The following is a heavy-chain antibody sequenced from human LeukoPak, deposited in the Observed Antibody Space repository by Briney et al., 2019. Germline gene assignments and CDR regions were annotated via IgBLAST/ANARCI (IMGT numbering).Heavy chain of an antibody. CDR1: GGSISSGSYY. Sequence: SETLSLTCTVSGGSISSGSYYWSWIRQPPGKGLEWIGYIYYSGSTNYNPSLKSRVTISVDTSKNQFSLKLSSVTAADTAVYYCARGGPPWGDAIDYWGQGTLVTVSS. V-gene: IGHV4-61*01. CDR2: IYYSGST. CDR3: ARGGPPWGDAIDY. D-gene: IGHD7-27*01. J-gene: IGHJ4*02.